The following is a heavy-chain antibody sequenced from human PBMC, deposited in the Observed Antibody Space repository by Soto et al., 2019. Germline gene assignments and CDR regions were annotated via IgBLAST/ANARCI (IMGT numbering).Heavy chain of an antibody. CDR3: ARHAGDVEIVPTAPFDY. D-gene: IGHD2-2*01. V-gene: IGHV4-59*08. J-gene: IGHJ4*02. CDR2: MYYTGST. CDR1: GGSISGKY. Sequence: QVQLQGSGPGLVKPSETLSLTCTVSGGSISGKYWSWIRQVPGKGLEWIAYMYYTGSTSYNPSLKSRVTISLDTSQNQVSLRLSSVTAADTAVYFCARHAGDVEIVPTAPFDYWGQGILVTVSS.